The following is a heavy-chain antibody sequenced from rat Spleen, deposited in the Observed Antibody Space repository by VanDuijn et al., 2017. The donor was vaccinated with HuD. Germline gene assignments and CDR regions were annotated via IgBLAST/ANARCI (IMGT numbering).Heavy chain of an antibody. CDR2: IWGDGST. CDR3: ARGHTMGITFDY. CDR1: GFSLTSYG. J-gene: IGHJ2*01. V-gene: IGHV2-77*01. D-gene: IGHD1-9*01. Sequence: QVQMKETGPGLVQTTQTLSVTCTVSGFSLTSYGVHWVRQAPGKGLEWMGIIWGDGSTNYNSAIKSRLSISRDTSKSQVFLKMNSLQTEDTAMYFCARGHTMGITFDYWGQGVMVTVSS.